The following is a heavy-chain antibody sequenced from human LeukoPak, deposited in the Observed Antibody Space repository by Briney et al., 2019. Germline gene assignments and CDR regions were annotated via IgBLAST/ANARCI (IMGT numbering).Heavy chain of an antibody. CDR1: GGSISSYY. V-gene: IGHV4-59*01. CDR2: IYYSGST. Sequence: SETLSLTCTVSGGSISSYYWNWIRQPPGQGLEWIGYIYYSGSTNYNPSLKSRVAISVDTSKNQFSLKLSSVTAADTAVYYCARGADSSGYYSIFYFDYWGQGTLVTVSS. D-gene: IGHD3-22*01. J-gene: IGHJ4*02. CDR3: ARGADSSGYYSIFYFDY.